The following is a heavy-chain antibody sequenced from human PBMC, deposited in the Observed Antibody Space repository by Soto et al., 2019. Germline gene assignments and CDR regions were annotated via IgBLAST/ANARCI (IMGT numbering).Heavy chain of an antibody. Sequence: EVQLVESGGGLVQPGGSLRLSCVASGFTVTDIYMNWVRQAPGKGLEWVSVIYKDFTDYADFVSGRFSVSTDTSKNALYLQLDNLRAEYTAVYYCAREPRYCSGGSCSIMGDAFDIWGQGAMVTVSS. CDR3: AREPRYCSGGSCSIMGDAFDI. CDR2: IYKDFT. D-gene: IGHD2-15*01. J-gene: IGHJ3*02. V-gene: IGHV3-66*01. CDR1: GFTVTDIY.